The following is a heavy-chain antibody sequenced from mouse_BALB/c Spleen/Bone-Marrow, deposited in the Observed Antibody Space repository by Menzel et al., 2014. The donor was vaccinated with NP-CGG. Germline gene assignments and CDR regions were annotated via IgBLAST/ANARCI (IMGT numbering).Heavy chain of an antibody. V-gene: IGHV7-3*02. CDR1: GFTFTDYY. CDR2: IRNKANGYTT. CDR3: ARVKGRVFFDY. Sequence: EVQRVESGGGLVQPGGSLRLSCATSGFTFTDYYMNWVRQPPGKALEWLGFIRNKANGYTTEYSASVKGRFTISRDNSQNILYLQMNTLRAEDSATYYCARVKGRVFFDYWGQGTTLTVSS. J-gene: IGHJ2*01.